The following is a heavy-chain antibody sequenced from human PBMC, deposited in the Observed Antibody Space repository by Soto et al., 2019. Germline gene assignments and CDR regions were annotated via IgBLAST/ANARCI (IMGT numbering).Heavy chain of an antibody. V-gene: IGHV3-30-3*01. CDR2: ISYDGSNK. J-gene: IGHJ4*02. CDR1: GFTFSSYA. Sequence: GGSLRLSCAASGFTFSSYAMHWVRQAPGKGLEWVAVISYDGSNKYYADSVKGRFTISRDNSKNTLYLQMNSLRAEDTAVYYCARERELLYYFDYWGQGTLVTVSS. CDR3: ARERELLYYFDY. D-gene: IGHD2-2*01.